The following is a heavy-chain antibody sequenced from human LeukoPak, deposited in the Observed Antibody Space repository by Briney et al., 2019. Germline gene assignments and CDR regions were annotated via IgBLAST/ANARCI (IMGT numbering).Heavy chain of an antibody. CDR1: GLTFSDYY. V-gene: IGHV3-11*01. CDR2: INIGGTNT. J-gene: IGHJ5*02. Sequence: GGSLRLSCAASGLTFSDYYMSWIRQAPGKGLEWLSYINIGGTNTHYAVSVKGRFTISRDNAKKSLYLEMTNLRAEDTAVYYCATDGAGFDTWGQGVLVTVSS. CDR3: ATDGAGFDT.